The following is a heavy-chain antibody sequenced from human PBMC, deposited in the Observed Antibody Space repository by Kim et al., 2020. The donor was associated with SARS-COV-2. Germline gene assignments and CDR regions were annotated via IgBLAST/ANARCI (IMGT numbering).Heavy chain of an antibody. D-gene: IGHD6-13*01. J-gene: IGHJ5*02. V-gene: IGHV6-1*01. CDR3: AREVTAAGTSWFDP. Sequence: AVSVKSRITINPDTSKNQFSLQLNSVTPEDTAVYYCAREVTAAGTSWFDPWGQGTLVTVSS.